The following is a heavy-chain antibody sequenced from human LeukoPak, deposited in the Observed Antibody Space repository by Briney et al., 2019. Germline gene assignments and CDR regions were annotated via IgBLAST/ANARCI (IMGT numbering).Heavy chain of an antibody. Sequence: PSETLSLTCTVSGGSISSSSYYWGWIRQPPGKGLEWIGYIYYSGSTNYNPSLKSRVTISVDTSKNQFSLKLSSVTAADTAVYYCARFAGYSSSWYHVGWFDPWGQGTLVTVSS. D-gene: IGHD6-13*01. J-gene: IGHJ5*02. CDR3: ARFAGYSSSWYHVGWFDP. CDR1: GGSISSSSYY. V-gene: IGHV4-61*05. CDR2: IYYSGST.